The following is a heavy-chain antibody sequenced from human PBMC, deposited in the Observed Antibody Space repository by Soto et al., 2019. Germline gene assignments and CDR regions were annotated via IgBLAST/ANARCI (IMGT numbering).Heavy chain of an antibody. J-gene: IGHJ4*02. CDR1: GGSISSYY. CDR3: ARVMWSTTYYYFDY. CDR2: IYYSGST. Sequence: SETLSLTCTVSGGSISSYYWSWIRQPPGKGLEWIGYIYYSGSTNYNPSLKSRVTISVDTSKNRFSLKLSSVTAADTAVYYCARVMWSTTYYYFDYWGQGTLVTVSS. D-gene: IGHD2-21*01. V-gene: IGHV4-59*01.